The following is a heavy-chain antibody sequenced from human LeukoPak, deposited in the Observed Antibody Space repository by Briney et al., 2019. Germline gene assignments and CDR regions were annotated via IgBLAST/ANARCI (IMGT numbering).Heavy chain of an antibody. CDR3: AREYCSSTSCHFTEFDP. J-gene: IGHJ5*02. Sequence: GGSLRLSCAASGFTFSSYSMNWVRQAPGKGLEWVSYISSSSSTIYYADSVKGRFTISRDNAKNSLYLQMNSLRAEDTAVYYCAREYCSSTSCHFTEFDPWGQGTLVTVSS. D-gene: IGHD2-2*01. CDR2: ISSSSSTI. V-gene: IGHV3-48*04. CDR1: GFTFSSYS.